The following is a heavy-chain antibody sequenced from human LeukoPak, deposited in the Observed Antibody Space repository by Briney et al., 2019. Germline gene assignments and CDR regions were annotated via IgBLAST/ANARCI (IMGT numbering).Heavy chain of an antibody. J-gene: IGHJ4*02. Sequence: SETLSLTCTVSGGSISSYYWSWIRQPPGKGLEWIWYIYYSGSTNYNPSLKSRVTISVDTSKNQFSLKLSSVTAADTAVYYCARDSRRYSSSWYAGFDYWGQGTLVTVSS. D-gene: IGHD6-13*01. CDR3: ARDSRRYSSSWYAGFDY. V-gene: IGHV4-59*01. CDR2: IYYSGST. CDR1: GGSISSYY.